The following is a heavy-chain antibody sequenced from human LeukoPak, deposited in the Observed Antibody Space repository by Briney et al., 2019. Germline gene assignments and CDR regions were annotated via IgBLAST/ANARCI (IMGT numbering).Heavy chain of an antibody. D-gene: IGHD2-2*01. CDR1: GYTFTGYY. Sequence: GASVKVSCKASGYTFTGYYMHWVRQAPGQGLEWMGWINPNSGGTNYAQKFQGRVTMTRDTSISTAYMELSRLRSDDTAVYYCARDIGYCSSTSCQTDYWGQGTLVIVSS. CDR3: ARDIGYCSSTSCQTDY. V-gene: IGHV1-2*02. CDR2: INPNSGGT. J-gene: IGHJ4*02.